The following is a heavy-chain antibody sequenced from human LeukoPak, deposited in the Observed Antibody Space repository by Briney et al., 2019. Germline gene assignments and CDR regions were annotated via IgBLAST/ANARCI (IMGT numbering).Heavy chain of an antibody. CDR3: AREIVGTIRQYNYFDP. V-gene: IGHV4-59*12. J-gene: IGHJ5*02. CDR1: GGSISSYY. D-gene: IGHD1-26*01. CDR2: IYYSGST. Sequence: SETLSLTCTVSGGSISSYYWRWIRQPPGKGLEWIGYIYYSGSTNYNPSLKSRVTISVDTSKNQFSLKLSSVTAADTAVYYCAREIVGTIRQYNYFDPWGQGTLVIVSS.